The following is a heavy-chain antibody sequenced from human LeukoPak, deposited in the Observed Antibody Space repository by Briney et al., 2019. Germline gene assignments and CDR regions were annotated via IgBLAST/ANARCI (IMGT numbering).Heavy chain of an antibody. CDR3: ARATNVGFFYYYGMDV. CDR2: IYGSGIT. D-gene: IGHD1-14*01. Sequence: SETLSLTCTVSGASIKTYYWSWIRQPPGKGLEWIGWIYGSGITTYNPSLESRVTMSIDTSKNQFSLKLTSVTAADTAMYYCARATNVGFFYYYGMDVWGQGTTVTVSS. CDR1: GASIKTYY. J-gene: IGHJ6*02. V-gene: IGHV4-59*01.